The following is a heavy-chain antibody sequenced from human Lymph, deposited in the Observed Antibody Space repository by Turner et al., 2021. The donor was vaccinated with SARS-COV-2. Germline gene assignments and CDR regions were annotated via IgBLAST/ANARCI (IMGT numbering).Heavy chain of an antibody. CDR2: SYDSGST. CDR3: AGNAYDFGSGYFSFSAFGI. Sequence: QLLLQQSGPGLVKPSETLSSTCMSAGGPTSSSSYCWRWIRQPPGKGLGCIGSSYDSGSTYYNPSLKGQVTISVDTSKSQYSLKLSSVTAADTAVYYCAGNAYDFGSGYFSFSAFGIWGQGTIVTVSS. D-gene: IGHD3-3*01. J-gene: IGHJ3*02. CDR1: GGPTSSSSYC. V-gene: IGHV4-39*01.